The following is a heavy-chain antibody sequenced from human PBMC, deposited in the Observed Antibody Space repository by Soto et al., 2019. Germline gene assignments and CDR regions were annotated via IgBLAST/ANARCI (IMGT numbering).Heavy chain of an antibody. Sequence: SVKVSCKASGGTFSSYAISWVRQAPGQGLEWMGGIMPIFLTATYAQEFQGRVTITADDSTGTAYMELSGLTSEDTADYYCARDSXIPSAADYYFDMDVWGQGTTVTVSS. D-gene: IGHD2-21*01. J-gene: IGHJ6*02. CDR1: GGTFSSYA. CDR2: IMPIFLTA. V-gene: IGHV1-69*13. CDR3: ARDSXIPSAADYYFDMDV.